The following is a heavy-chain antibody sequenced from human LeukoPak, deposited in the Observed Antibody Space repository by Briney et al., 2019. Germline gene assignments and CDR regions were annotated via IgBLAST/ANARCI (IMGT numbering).Heavy chain of an antibody. J-gene: IGHJ4*02. V-gene: IGHV3-21*01. D-gene: IGHD3-10*01. CDR2: ISSSSSYI. CDR1: GFTFDDYT. CDR3: ARRLLWFGESNFDY. Sequence: AGSLRLSCAASGFTFDDYTMHWVRQPPGKGLEWVSSISSSSSYIYYADSMKGRFTIPRDNPKHSPWLQRDSVRAEETAVYCCARRLLWFGESNFDYWGQGTLVTVSS.